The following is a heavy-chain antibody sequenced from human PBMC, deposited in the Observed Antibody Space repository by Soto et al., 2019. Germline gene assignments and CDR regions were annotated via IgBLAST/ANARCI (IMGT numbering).Heavy chain of an antibody. CDR3: AKADGQQWLLPHLDN. D-gene: IGHD6-19*01. CDR1: GFDFNKYA. Sequence: EVQLLESGGGLVRPGESLRLSCAASGFDFNKYAMSWVRQAPGEGLEWVSGISCCGGTASYADSVKGRFTIARDDAKNTLYLDMNSLRVEDTAEYYCAKADGQQWLLPHLDNWGRGTLVTVS. V-gene: IGHV3-23*01. J-gene: IGHJ4*02. CDR2: ISCCGGTA.